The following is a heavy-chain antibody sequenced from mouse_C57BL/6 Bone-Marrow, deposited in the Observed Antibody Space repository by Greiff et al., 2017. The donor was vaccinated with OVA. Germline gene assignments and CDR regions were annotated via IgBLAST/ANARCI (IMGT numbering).Heavy chain of an antibody. CDR3: ARIYYDYEREFAY. J-gene: IGHJ3*01. CDR2: ISGGGGNT. V-gene: IGHV5-9*01. D-gene: IGHD2-4*01. CDR1: GFTFSSYT. Sequence: EVKLVESGGGLVKPGGSLKLSCAASGFTFSSYTMSWVRQTPEKRLEWVATISGGGGNTYYPDSVKGRFTISRDNAKNTLYLQMSSLRSEDTALYYCARIYYDYEREFAYWGQGTLVTVSA.